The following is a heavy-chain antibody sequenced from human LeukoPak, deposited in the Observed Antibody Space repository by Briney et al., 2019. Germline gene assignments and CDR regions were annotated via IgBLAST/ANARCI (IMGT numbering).Heavy chain of an antibody. CDR2: ISSSSSYI. D-gene: IGHD5-24*01. Sequence: GGSLRLSCAASGFTFSTYSMNWVRQAPRKGMEWVSSISSSSSYIYYADSVKGRFTISRDNAKNSLYLQMNSLRAEDTAVYYCARDRRRCLQLFYFVYWGQGTLATVSS. CDR1: GFTFSTYS. V-gene: IGHV3-21*01. J-gene: IGHJ4*02. CDR3: ARDRRRCLQLFYFVY.